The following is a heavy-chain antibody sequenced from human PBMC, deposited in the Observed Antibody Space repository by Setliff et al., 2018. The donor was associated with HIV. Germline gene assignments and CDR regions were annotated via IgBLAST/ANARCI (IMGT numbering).Heavy chain of an antibody. CDR2: IHHTGKT. CDR1: GGSITSSGHY. D-gene: IGHD6-6*01. Sequence: SLTCTVSGGSITSSGHYWGWIRQPPGKGLEWIVTIHHTGKTYYNPSLKSRVTISVDTSKNQISLDLTSVTAADTAVYYCARVPKTPIAAPYYYMDVWGKGTTVTVSS. V-gene: IGHV4-39*07. CDR3: ARVPKTPIAAPYYYMDV. J-gene: IGHJ6*03.